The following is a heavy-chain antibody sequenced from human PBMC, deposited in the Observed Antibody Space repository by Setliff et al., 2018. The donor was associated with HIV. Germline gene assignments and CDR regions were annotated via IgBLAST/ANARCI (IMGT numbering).Heavy chain of an antibody. CDR1: GETFSTYV. J-gene: IGHJ5*02. CDR2: VTPILHTT. Sequence: GASVKVSCKSSGETFSTYVFTWVRQAPGQGLEWMGGVTPILHTTNYAQKYQGRVTITTDESTSTAYMELGSLRSEDTAVYYCARTYPLSTGSPYNWFDPWGQGTLVTVSS. CDR3: ARTYPLSTGSPYNWFDP. V-gene: IGHV1-69*05. D-gene: IGHD3-10*01.